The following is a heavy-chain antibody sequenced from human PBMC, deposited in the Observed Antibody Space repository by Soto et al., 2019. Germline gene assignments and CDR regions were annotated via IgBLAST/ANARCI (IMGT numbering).Heavy chain of an antibody. CDR1: GYTFTSYG. J-gene: IGHJ6*02. Sequence: QVQLVQSGAEVKKPGASVKVSCKASGYTFTSYGISWVRQAPGQGLEWMGWISAYNGNTNYSQKLQGRVTMTTDTSTSTAYRELRSLSSDDTAVYYCARAYSLRNYYYYGMDVWGQGTTVTVSS. D-gene: IGHD5-12*01. CDR2: ISAYNGNT. V-gene: IGHV1-18*04. CDR3: ARAYSLRNYYYYGMDV.